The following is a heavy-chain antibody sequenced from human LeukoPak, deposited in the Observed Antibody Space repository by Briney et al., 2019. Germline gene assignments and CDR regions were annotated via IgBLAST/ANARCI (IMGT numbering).Heavy chain of an antibody. J-gene: IGHJ3*02. V-gene: IGHV3-15*01. CDR1: GFTFSNAW. CDR2: IKSKTDGGTT. D-gene: IGHD3-22*01. CDR3: TTEDSSGYYYVWAFDI. Sequence: GGSLRLSCAASGFTFSNAWMSWVRQAPGKGLEWVGRIKSKTDGGTTDYAAPVKGRFTISRDDSKNTLYLQMNSLKTEDTAVYYCTTEDSSGYYYVWAFDIWGQGTMVTVSS.